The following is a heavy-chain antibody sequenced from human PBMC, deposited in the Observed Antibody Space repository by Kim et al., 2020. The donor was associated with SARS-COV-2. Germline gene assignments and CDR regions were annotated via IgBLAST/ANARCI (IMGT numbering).Heavy chain of an antibody. CDR2: IYPGDSDS. V-gene: IGHV5-51*01. J-gene: IGHJ1*01. Sequence: GESLKISCKGSGYIFTSYWIGWVRQMPGKGLEWMGIIYPGDSDSRYSPSFQGQVTISADKSIRTAYLQWSSLKASDTAMYYCARLHYGSGSYEANFQHWGQGTLVTVSS. D-gene: IGHD3-10*01. CDR1: GYIFTSYW. CDR3: ARLHYGSGSYEANFQH.